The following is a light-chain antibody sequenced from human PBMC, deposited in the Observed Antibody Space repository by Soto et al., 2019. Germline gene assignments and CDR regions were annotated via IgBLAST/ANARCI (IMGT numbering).Light chain of an antibody. V-gene: IGLV2-8*01. J-gene: IGLJ2*01. CDR3: SSYGGANGVI. Sequence: QSVLTQPPSASGSPGQSVTISCAGSTSDIGDYDHVSWYQQYPGKAPKLLIYEVTKRPSGVPARFSGSKSGSTASLTVSGLQGEDEAHYYCSSYGGANGVIFGGGTQLTVL. CDR1: TSDIGDYDH. CDR2: EVT.